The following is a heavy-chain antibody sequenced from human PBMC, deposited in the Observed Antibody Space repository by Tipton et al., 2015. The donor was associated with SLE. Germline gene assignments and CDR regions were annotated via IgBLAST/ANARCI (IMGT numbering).Heavy chain of an antibody. CDR2: INWNGGSK. D-gene: IGHD3-22*01. V-gene: IGHV3-20*04. CDR1: GFTFDDYG. Sequence: SLRLSCAASGFTFDDYGMSWVRQAPGKGLEWVSGINWNGGSKGYADSVEGRFTISRDNPKNSLYLQMNSLSAEDTAVYYCARARDSSGLYYYFDYWGQGTLVAVSS. CDR3: ARARDSSGLYYYFDY. J-gene: IGHJ4*02.